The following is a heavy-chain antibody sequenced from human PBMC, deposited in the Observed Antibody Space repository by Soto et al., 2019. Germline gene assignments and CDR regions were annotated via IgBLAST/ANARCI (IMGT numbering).Heavy chain of an antibody. CDR2: ILVGGST. Sequence: GGSLRLSCAASGFICTSYDMSWVRHVPGKGLEWVSTILVGGSTYYADSVKGRFTISRDRSKNTVFLQRNSLTDGATAVYYCAKATATGGGAFDLCGQGTMVTVSS. V-gene: IGHV3-23*01. CDR3: AKATATGGGAFDL. D-gene: IGHD2-8*02. CDR1: GFICTSYD. J-gene: IGHJ3*01.